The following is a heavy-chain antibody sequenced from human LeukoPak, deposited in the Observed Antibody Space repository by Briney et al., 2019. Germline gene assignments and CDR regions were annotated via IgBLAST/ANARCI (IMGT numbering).Heavy chain of an antibody. V-gene: IGHV3-30*04. CDR1: GFTFSSYA. CDR3: ARSQYYYDSSGYYPDY. J-gene: IGHJ4*02. D-gene: IGHD3-22*01. CDR2: ISYDGSNK. Sequence: AGGSLRLSCAASGFTFSSYAMHWVRQAPGKGLEWVAVISYDGSNKYYADSVKGRFTISGDNSKNTLYLQMNSLRAEDTAVYYCARSQYYYDSSGYYPDYWGQGTLVTVSS.